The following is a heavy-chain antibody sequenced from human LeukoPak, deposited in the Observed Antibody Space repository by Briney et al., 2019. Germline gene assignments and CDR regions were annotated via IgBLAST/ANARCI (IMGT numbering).Heavy chain of an antibody. Sequence: SETLSLTCTVSGVFISTSSYSWGWIRQPPGKGLEWIGSTYYSGSTYYNPSLKSRVTISVDTSKNEFSLKLSSVTAADTAVYYCARTTPRGQMATIEYWGQGTLVTVSS. J-gene: IGHJ4*02. CDR3: ARTTPRGQMATIEY. V-gene: IGHV4-39*01. CDR1: GVFISTSSYS. D-gene: IGHD5-24*01. CDR2: TYYSGST.